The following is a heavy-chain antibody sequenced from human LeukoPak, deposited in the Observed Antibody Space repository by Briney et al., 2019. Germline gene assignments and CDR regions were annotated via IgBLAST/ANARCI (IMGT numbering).Heavy chain of an antibody. CDR3: AKAYCSGGGCYWGYFDY. CDR2: NSFDGNNK. V-gene: IGHV3-30*18. J-gene: IGHJ4*02. D-gene: IGHD2-15*01. CDR1: GFSFSSYG. Sequence: GRSLRLSCVVSGFSFSSYGMHWVRQAPGKGLEWVAVNSFDGNNKDYADSVKGRFAISRDNSKNTLYLQMNSLRSEDTAVYFCAKAYCSGGGCYWGYFDYWGQGTLVTVSS.